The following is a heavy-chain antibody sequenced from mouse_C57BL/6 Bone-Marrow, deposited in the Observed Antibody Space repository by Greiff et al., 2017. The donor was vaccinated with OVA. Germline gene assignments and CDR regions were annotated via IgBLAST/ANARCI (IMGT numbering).Heavy chain of an antibody. CDR1: GYTFTSYW. CDR3: ARKAIYLTWFAY. V-gene: IGHV1-69*01. J-gene: IGHJ3*01. CDR2: IDPSDSYT. Sequence: QVQLQQPGAELVMPGASVKLSCKASGYTFTSYWMHWVKQRPGQGLEWIGEIDPSDSYTNYNQKFKGKSTLTVDKSSSTAYMQLSSLTSEDSAVYYCARKAIYLTWFAYWGQGTLVTVSA. D-gene: IGHD5-5*01.